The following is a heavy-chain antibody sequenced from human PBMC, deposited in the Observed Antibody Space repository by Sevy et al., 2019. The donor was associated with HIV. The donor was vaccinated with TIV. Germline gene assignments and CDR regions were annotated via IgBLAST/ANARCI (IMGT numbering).Heavy chain of an antibody. Sequence: GGSLRLSCEAFGFPFSNAGMAWVRQAQGKGLGWVGVIKRKTDGGTTDYAAPVKGRFTISRDDSKNTLYLQMNSLKTEDTAVYYCTTGDLRRYFDYWGQGPLVTVSS. CDR2: IKRKTDGGTT. V-gene: IGHV3-15*07. CDR1: GFPFSNAG. J-gene: IGHJ4*02. CDR3: TTGDLRRYFDY.